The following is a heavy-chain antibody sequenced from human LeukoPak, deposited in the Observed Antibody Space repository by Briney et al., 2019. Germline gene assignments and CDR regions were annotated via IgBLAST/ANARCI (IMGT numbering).Heavy chain of an antibody. CDR3: ARGSPTYYYDSSGYYYFDY. CDR1: GFTFSSYS. J-gene: IGHJ4*02. Sequence: GGSLRLSCAASGFTFSSYSMNWVRQAPGKGLEWVSSISSSSSYIYYADSVKGRFTISRDNAKNSLYLQMNSLRAEDTALYYCARGSPTYYYDSSGYYYFDYWGQGTLVTVSS. CDR2: ISSSSSYI. D-gene: IGHD3-22*01. V-gene: IGHV3-21*04.